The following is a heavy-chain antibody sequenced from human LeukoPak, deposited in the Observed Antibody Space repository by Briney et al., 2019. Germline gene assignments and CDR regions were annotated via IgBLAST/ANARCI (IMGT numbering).Heavy chain of an antibody. Sequence: ASVKVSCKASGYIFITYGISWVRQAPGQGLEWVGWISAYSGSTNYAQKVQGRVTMTRDTSTGTAYMELRSLRSDDTAVYYCARENGDYVVDYWGQGTLVTVSS. J-gene: IGHJ4*02. CDR1: GYIFITYG. D-gene: IGHD4-17*01. CDR3: ARENGDYVVDY. CDR2: ISAYSGST. V-gene: IGHV1-18*01.